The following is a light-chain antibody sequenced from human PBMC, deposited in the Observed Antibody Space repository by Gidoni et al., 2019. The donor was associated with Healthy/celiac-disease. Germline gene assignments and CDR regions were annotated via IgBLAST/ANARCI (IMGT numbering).Light chain of an antibody. J-gene: IGKJ4*01. CDR2: GAS. Sequence: EIVLTQSTGTLSLSPGERATLSCRASQSVSSSYLAWYQQKPGQAPRLLIYGASSRATGIPDRFSGSGSGTDFTLTISRLEPEDFAVYYCQQYGSSPLTFGGGTKVKIK. V-gene: IGKV3-20*01. CDR3: QQYGSSPLT. CDR1: QSVSSSY.